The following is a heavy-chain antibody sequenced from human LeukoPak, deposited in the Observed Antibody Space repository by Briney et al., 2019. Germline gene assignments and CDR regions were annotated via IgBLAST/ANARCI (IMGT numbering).Heavy chain of an antibody. J-gene: IGHJ4*02. CDR2: IKQDGSEK. Sequence: PGGSLRLSCAASAFTFSSYWMSWVRQAPGKGLEWVANIKQDGSEKYYVDSAKGRFTISRDNAKNSLYLQMNNLRAEDTAVYYCATRDGSPGYWGQGTLVSVSS. D-gene: IGHD5-24*01. CDR1: AFTFSSYW. CDR3: ATRDGSPGY. V-gene: IGHV3-7*01.